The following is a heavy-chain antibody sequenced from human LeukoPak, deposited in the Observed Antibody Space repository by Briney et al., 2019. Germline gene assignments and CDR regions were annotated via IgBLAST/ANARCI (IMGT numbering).Heavy chain of an antibody. CDR3: AKHIVGVPLSGGYFDY. CDR2: ISWNSGSI. Sequence: GGSLRLSCAASGFTFDDYAMHWVRQAPGKGLEWVSGISWNSGSIGYADSVKGRFTISRDNAKNSLYLQMNSLRAEDTALYYCAKHIVGVPLSGGYFDYWGQGTLVTVSS. J-gene: IGHJ4*02. CDR1: GFTFDDYA. V-gene: IGHV3-9*01. D-gene: IGHD2-2*01.